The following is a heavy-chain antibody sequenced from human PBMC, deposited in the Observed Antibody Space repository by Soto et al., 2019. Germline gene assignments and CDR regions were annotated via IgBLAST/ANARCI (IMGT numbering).Heavy chain of an antibody. Sequence: GGSLRLSCAASGFTVSSNYMSWVRQAPGKGLEWVSVIYSGGSTYYADSVKGRFTISRDNSKNTLYLQMNSLRAEDTAVYYCAIARRVRAHKWFDLWCQAPLVTVSS. CDR2: IYSGGST. D-gene: IGHD1-26*01. V-gene: IGHV3-53*01. CDR3: AIARRVRAHKWFDL. J-gene: IGHJ5*02. CDR1: GFTVSSNY.